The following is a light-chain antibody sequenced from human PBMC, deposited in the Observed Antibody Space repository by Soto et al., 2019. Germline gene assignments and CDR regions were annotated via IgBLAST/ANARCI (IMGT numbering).Light chain of an antibody. CDR2: DVS. Sequence: QSVLTHPASVSGSPGQSITISCTGTSSDVGGYNYVSWYQQHPGKAPKLMIYDVSNRPSGVSNRFSGSKSGNTASLTISGLQAEDEADYYCSSYTSSSTLHVFGTGTKVTVL. J-gene: IGLJ1*01. CDR1: SSDVGGYNY. CDR3: SSYTSSSTLHV. V-gene: IGLV2-14*01.